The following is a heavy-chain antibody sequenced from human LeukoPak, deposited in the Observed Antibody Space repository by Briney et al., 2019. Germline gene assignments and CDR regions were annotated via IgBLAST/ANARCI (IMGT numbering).Heavy chain of an antibody. J-gene: IGHJ4*02. CDR2: ISYDGSNK. CDR3: AKDLREYSSGWWGSN. Sequence: GRSLRPSCAASGFTFSSYDMHWVRQAPGKGLEWVAVISYDGSNKYYADSVKGRFTISRDNSKNTLYLQMNSLRAEDTAVYYCAKDLREYSSGWWGSNWGQGTLVTVSS. D-gene: IGHD6-19*01. CDR1: GFTFSSYD. V-gene: IGHV3-30*18.